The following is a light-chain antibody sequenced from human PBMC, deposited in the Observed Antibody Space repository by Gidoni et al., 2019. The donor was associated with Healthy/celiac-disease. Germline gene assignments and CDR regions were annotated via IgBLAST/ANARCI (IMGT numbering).Light chain of an antibody. CDR3: QQYYSTPPT. V-gene: IGKV4-1*01. CDR1: QSVLYSSNNKNY. CDR2: WAS. Sequence: DIVVTQSPDSLAGSLGERATIHCKSSQSVLYSSNNKNYLAWYQQKPGQPPKLLIYWASTRESGVPDRFSGSGSGTDFTLTISSLQAEDVAVYYCQQYYSTPPTFGQGTKLEIK. J-gene: IGKJ2*01.